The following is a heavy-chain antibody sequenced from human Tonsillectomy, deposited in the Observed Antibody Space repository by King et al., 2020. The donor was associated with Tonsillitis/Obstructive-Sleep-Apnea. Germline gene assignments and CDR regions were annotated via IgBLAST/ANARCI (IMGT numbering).Heavy chain of an antibody. CDR1: GGSISSYY. Sequence: VQLQESGPGLVKPSETLSLTCTVSGGSISSYYWSWIRQPPGKGLEWIGYIYYSGSTNYNPSLKSRVTISVDTSKSQFSLKLNSVTAADTAVYSCARVDSTSEGGVYYYYYLDVWGKGTTVPVSS. V-gene: IGHV4-59*01. D-gene: IGHD2-2*01. CDR2: IYYSGST. CDR3: ARVDSTSEGGVYYYYYLDV. J-gene: IGHJ6*03.